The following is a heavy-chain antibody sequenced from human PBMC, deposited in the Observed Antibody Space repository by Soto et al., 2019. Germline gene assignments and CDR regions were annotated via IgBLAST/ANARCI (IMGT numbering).Heavy chain of an antibody. CDR1: GFTFSSYD. CDR3: ARDSEYSGYDEGAFDI. V-gene: IGHV3-13*04. Sequence: EVQLVESGGGLVQPGGSLRLSCAASGFTFSSYDMHWVRQATGKGLEWVSAIGTAGDTYYPGSVKGRFTISRENAKNSLYLKMNSLRAGDTAVYYCARDSEYSGYDEGAFDIWGQGTMVTVSS. D-gene: IGHD5-12*01. J-gene: IGHJ3*02. CDR2: IGTAGDT.